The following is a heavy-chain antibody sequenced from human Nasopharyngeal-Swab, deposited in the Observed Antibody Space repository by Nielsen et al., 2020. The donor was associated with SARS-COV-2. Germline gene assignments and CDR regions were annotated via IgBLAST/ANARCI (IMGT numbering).Heavy chain of an antibody. CDR2: INWDGSSA. Sequence: GGSLRLSCAASGFSFKDYTMHWVRQAPGKGLEWVSLINWDGSSAYYADSVRGRFTISRVNSENSVHLQMNSLRPEDTAVYYCAEDYGSGWSGVGSWGQGTQVTVSS. CDR3: AEDYGSGWSGVGS. V-gene: IGHV3-43*01. J-gene: IGHJ4*02. D-gene: IGHD6-19*01. CDR1: GFSFKDYT.